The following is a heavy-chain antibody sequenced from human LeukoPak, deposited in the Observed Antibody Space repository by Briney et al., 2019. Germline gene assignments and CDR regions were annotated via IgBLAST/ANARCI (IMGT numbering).Heavy chain of an antibody. Sequence: GGSLRLSCAASGFTFSSYWMSWVRQAPGKGLEWVANMNQDGSEKYYVDSVKGRFTISRDNAKNSLYLQMNSLRAEDTAVYYCAKDTYYDSSAGIDYWGQGTLVTVSS. CDR1: GFTFSSYW. J-gene: IGHJ4*02. D-gene: IGHD3-22*01. CDR2: MNQDGSEK. V-gene: IGHV3-7*01. CDR3: AKDTYYDSSAGIDY.